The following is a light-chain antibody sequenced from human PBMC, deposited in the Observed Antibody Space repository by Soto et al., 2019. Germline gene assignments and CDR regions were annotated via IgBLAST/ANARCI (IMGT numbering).Light chain of an antibody. V-gene: IGKV3-20*01. Sequence: EIVMTQSPATLSVSPGERATLSCRASQSVSSNLAWYQQKPGQAPRLLIYGASSRATGIPDRFSGSGSGTAFNLTISRREHEDFAVYYCQQYGSSPPITFGPGTKVDIK. CDR3: QQYGSSPPIT. CDR1: QSVSSN. J-gene: IGKJ3*01. CDR2: GAS.